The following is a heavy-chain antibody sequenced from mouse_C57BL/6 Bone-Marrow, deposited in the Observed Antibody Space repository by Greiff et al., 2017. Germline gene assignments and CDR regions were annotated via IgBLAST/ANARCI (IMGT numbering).Heavy chain of an antibody. CDR1: GYTFTDYY. CDR2: INPYNGGT. J-gene: IGHJ3*01. CDR3: ASQRSVYYDYDPAWFAY. Sequence: EVQLQQSGPVLVKPGASVKMSCKASGYTFTDYYMNWVKQSHGKSLEWIGVINPYNGGTSYNQKFKGKATLTVDKSSSTAYMELNSLTSEDSAVYYCASQRSVYYDYDPAWFAYWGQGTLVTVSA. D-gene: IGHD2-4*01. V-gene: IGHV1-19*01.